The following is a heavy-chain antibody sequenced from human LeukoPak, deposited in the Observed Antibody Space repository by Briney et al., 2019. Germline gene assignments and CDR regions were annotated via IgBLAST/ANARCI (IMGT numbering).Heavy chain of an antibody. CDR2: IRSDGTI. V-gene: IGHV3-69-1*01. Sequence: PGGFLRLSCEASGFTSFNFPMNWVRKAPGKGLEWVSHIRSDGTITYADSVKGRFTISRDDAKTSVYLQLNSLRDEDTAIYYCARDNIWAFDIWGQGTMVTVSS. CDR3: ARDNIWAFDI. CDR1: GFTSFNFP. J-gene: IGHJ3*02. D-gene: IGHD2/OR15-2a*01.